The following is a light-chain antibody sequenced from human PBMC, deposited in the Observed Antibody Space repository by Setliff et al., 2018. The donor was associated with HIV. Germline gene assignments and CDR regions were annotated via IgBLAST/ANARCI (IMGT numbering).Light chain of an antibody. V-gene: IGLV2-14*01. J-gene: IGLJ1*01. CDR1: SSDVGNYNY. Sequence: QSALTQPASVSGSPGQSITISCTATSSDVGNYNYVSWYQQHPGKAPNLLIYEVSNRPSGVSNRFSGSKSGNTASLTISGLQAEDEADYYCSSYTISSPYVFGTGTKVTVL. CDR2: EVS. CDR3: SSYTISSPYV.